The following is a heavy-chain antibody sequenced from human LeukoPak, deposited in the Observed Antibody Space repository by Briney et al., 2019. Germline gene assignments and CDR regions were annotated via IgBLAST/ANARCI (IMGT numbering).Heavy chain of an antibody. CDR1: GFTFSSYN. J-gene: IGHJ4*02. Sequence: PGGSLKLSCGASGFTFSSYNMNWVRQAPGKGLEWVSSISSSSNYIYYANAVKGRFTISRDNSNNTVYLQVNSLRSDDTAIYYCAKDGDFWSGYYTGIDTWGQGTLITVSP. D-gene: IGHD3-3*01. CDR2: ISSSSNYI. V-gene: IGHV3-21*01. CDR3: AKDGDFWSGYYTGIDT.